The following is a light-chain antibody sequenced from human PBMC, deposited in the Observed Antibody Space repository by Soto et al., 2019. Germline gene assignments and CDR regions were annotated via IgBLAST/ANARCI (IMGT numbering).Light chain of an antibody. CDR1: QSVSSSS. J-gene: IGKJ2*01. CDR2: GAS. Sequence: EIVLTQSPGTLSLSPGERATLSCRASQSVSSSSLAWYQQKPDQAPRLLIYGASSRATGIPDRFSGSGSGTDFTLTISRLEPEDFAVYYCQQDGTSPCFSFGQGTKLEIK. V-gene: IGKV3-20*01. CDR3: QQDGTSPCFS.